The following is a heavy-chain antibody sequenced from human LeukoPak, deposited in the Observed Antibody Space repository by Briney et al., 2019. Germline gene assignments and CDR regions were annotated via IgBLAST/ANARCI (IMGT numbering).Heavy chain of an antibody. J-gene: IGHJ4*02. V-gene: IGHV4-59*12. Sequence: PSETLFLTCTVSGGSISTYYWSWIRQPPGKGLEWIAYIDYSASTNYNPSLKSRVTISVDTSKNQFSLKLSSVTAADTAVYYCARRTTSAEVGYWGQGTLVTVSS. CDR3: ARRTTSAEVGY. D-gene: IGHD1-7*01. CDR1: GGSISTYY. CDR2: IDYSAST.